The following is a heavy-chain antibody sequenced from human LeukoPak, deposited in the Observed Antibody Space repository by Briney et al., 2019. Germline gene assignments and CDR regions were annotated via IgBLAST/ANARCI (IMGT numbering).Heavy chain of an antibody. V-gene: IGHV1-18*01. J-gene: IGHJ5*02. CDR3: ARDLYRDSLPVSWFDP. D-gene: IGHD4-11*01. CDR1: GYTFTSYG. CDR2: ISDYNGNT. Sequence: ASVKVSCKASGYTFTSYGISWVRQAPGQGLEWMGWISDYNGNTNYAQKLQGRVTMTTDTSTSTAYMELRSMRSDDTAVYYCARDLYRDSLPVSWFDPWGQGTLVTVSS.